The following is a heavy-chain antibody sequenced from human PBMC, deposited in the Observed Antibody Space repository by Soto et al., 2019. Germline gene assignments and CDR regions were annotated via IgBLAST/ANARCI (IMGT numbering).Heavy chain of an antibody. J-gene: IGHJ6*02. CDR3: ARGDATKIVVTTYYAMDV. CDR2: IIPVYGTA. Sequence: QVQLVQSGAEVKKPGSSGKVSCKASGGSLSNYGISWVRQAPGQGLEWMGGIIPVYGTANYAQKFQGRVTITADESTSIVYMDVTSLKSEDTAVYNCARGDATKIVVTTYYAMDVWGQGTTVTVSS. CDR1: GGSLSNYG. D-gene: IGHD3-9*01. V-gene: IGHV1-69*12.